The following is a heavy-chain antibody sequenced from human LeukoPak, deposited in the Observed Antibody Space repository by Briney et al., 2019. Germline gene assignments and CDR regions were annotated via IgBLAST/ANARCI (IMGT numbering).Heavy chain of an antibody. CDR3: ARGATTCDY. CDR2: ISISSTTI. V-gene: IGHV3-48*02. D-gene: IGHD1-26*01. CDR1: GFTFSSYS. J-gene: IGHJ4*02. Sequence: WSLILSSAASGFTFSSYSMYWVREAPGKGLEWVSYISISSTTIYYADSVKGRFTISRDNAKNSLYLQMNSLSDEDTAVYYCARGATTCDYWGQGTLVTVSS.